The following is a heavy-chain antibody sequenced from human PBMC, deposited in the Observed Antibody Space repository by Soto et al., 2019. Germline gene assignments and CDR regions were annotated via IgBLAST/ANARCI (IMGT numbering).Heavy chain of an antibody. D-gene: IGHD3-3*01. CDR1: GGSFSGYY. Sequence: PSETLSLTCAVYGGSFSGYYWSWIRQPPGKGLEWIGEINHSGSTNYNPSLKSRVTISVDTSKNQFSLKLSPVTAADTAVYYCARVQVLRFLEWTYYYYYGMDVWGQGTTVTVSS. CDR3: ARVQVLRFLEWTYYYYYGMDV. V-gene: IGHV4-34*01. J-gene: IGHJ6*02. CDR2: INHSGST.